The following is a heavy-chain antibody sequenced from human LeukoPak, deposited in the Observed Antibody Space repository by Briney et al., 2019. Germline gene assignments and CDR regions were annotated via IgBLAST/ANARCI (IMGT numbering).Heavy chain of an antibody. V-gene: IGHV3-30*18. CDR1: GFTLSSYG. J-gene: IGHJ4*02. CDR2: ISYDGSNK. CDR3: AKDRDMVVVPAASFFDY. Sequence: QPGRSLRLSCAASGFTLSSYGMHWVRQAPGKGLEWVAVISYDGSNKYYADSVKGRFTISRDNSKNTLYLQMNSLRAEDTAVYYCAKDRDMVVVPAASFFDYWGQGTLVTVSS. D-gene: IGHD2-2*01.